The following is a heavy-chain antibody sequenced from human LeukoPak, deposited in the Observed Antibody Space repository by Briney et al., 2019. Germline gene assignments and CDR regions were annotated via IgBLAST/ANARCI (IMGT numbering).Heavy chain of an antibody. D-gene: IGHD3-9*01. Sequence: PGGSLRLSCAASGFTFSSYGMHWVRQAPGKGLEWVAVISYDGSNKYYADSVKGRVTISRDNSKNPLYLQMNSLRTDDTALYYCAKGNILTGPPDYWGQGTLVTVSS. CDR3: AKGNILTGPPDY. V-gene: IGHV3-30*18. J-gene: IGHJ4*02. CDR1: GFTFSSYG. CDR2: ISYDGSNK.